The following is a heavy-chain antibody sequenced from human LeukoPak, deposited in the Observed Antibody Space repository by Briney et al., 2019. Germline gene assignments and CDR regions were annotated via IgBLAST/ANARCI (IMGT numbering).Heavy chain of an antibody. Sequence: GGSLRLSCAASGFTFDDYAMRWVRQAPGKGLEWVSGISWNSGSIGYADSVKGRFTISRDNAKNSLYLQMNSLRAEDTAVYYCAKVVSSPQGWGQGTLVTVSS. J-gene: IGHJ4*02. V-gene: IGHV3-9*01. CDR3: AKVVSSPQG. CDR2: ISWNSGSI. D-gene: IGHD3-16*02. CDR1: GFTFDDYA.